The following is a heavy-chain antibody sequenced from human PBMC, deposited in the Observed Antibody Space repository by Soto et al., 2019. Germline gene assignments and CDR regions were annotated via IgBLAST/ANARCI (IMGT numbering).Heavy chain of an antibody. CDR3: ASLGATGGGVYYYYGMDV. CDR2: ISAYNGNT. D-gene: IGHD1-26*01. Sequence: QVQLVQSGAEVKKPGASVKVSCKASGYTFTSYGISWVRQAPGQGLEWMGWISAYNGNTNYAQKLQGRVTMTTDTSTSTADMELRGLRSDDTAVYYCASLGATGGGVYYYYGMDVWGQGTTVTVSS. J-gene: IGHJ6*02. V-gene: IGHV1-18*01. CDR1: GYTFTSYG.